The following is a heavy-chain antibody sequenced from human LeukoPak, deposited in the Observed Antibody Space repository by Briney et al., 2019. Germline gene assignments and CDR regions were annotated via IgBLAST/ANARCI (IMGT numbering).Heavy chain of an antibody. Sequence: GGSLRLSCAASGFTFSSYAMHWVRQAPGKGLEWVAAISYDENIKNYADSVKGRFTISRDNSKNTLYLQMNSLRAEDTAVYYCARVTSGITGGTYYYYYMDVWGKGTTVTVSS. CDR1: GFTFSSYA. CDR2: ISYDENIK. J-gene: IGHJ6*03. D-gene: IGHD6-13*01. CDR3: ARVTSGITGGTYYYYYMDV. V-gene: IGHV3-30*04.